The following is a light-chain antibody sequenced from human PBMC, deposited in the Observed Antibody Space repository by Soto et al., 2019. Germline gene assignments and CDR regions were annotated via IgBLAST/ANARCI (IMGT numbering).Light chain of an antibody. Sequence: QSALTQPPSASGSPGQSVTISCTGTSSDGGGNNYVSWYQQHTGKAPKLMIYEVSNRTSGVTDRFSGAKSGNTASQTVSGLQAEDEADYYCSSYAGSNNLYVFGTGTKLTVL. CDR2: EVS. V-gene: IGLV2-8*01. CDR1: SSDGGGNNY. CDR3: SSYAGSNNLYV. J-gene: IGLJ1*01.